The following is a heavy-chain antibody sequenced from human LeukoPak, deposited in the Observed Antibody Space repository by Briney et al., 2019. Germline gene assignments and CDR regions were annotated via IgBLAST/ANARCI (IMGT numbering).Heavy chain of an antibody. CDR2: ISGSGGST. CDR1: GFTFSSYA. D-gene: IGHD3-10*01. Sequence: GGSLRLSCAASGFTFSSYAISWARQAPGKGLEWVSAISGSGGSTYYADPVKGRFTISRDNSKDMLYPQMNSLRAEDTAVYYCAKDHDVMVRNRLDYWGQGTLVTVSS. J-gene: IGHJ4*02. V-gene: IGHV3-23*01. CDR3: AKDHDVMVRNRLDY.